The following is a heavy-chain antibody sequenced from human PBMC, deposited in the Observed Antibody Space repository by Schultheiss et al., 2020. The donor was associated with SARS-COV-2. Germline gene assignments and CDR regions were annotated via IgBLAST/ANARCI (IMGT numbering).Heavy chain of an antibody. Sequence: SQTLSLTCAVYGGSFSGYYWSWIRQPPGKGLEWIGEINHSGSTNYNPSLKSRVTISVDTSKNQFSLKLSSVTAADTAVYYCARGLDYSNHLPTAFDIWGQGTMVTVSS. J-gene: IGHJ3*02. V-gene: IGHV4-34*01. D-gene: IGHD4-11*01. CDR2: INHSGST. CDR1: GGSFSGYY. CDR3: ARGLDYSNHLPTAFDI.